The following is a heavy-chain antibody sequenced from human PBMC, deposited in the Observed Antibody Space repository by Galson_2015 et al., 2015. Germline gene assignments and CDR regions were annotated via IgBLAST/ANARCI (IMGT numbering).Heavy chain of an antibody. V-gene: IGHV4-39*07. CDR3: AKRSGSQSDADS. J-gene: IGHJ4*02. CDR1: GGSISSGGFY. D-gene: IGHD1-26*01. Sequence: SGTPFLPRPVSGGSISSGGFYWSWIRPHPGKGLEWIGGIYHSGTANYNPSLKSRVTISVDKSKNQFSLNLSSVTAADTAVYYCAKRSGSQSDADSWGQGTLVTVSS. CDR2: IYHSGTA.